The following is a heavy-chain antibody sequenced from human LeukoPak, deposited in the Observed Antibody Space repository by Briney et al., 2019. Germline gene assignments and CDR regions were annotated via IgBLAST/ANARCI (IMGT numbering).Heavy chain of an antibody. J-gene: IGHJ4*02. CDR1: GGSINGYY. V-gene: IGHV4-59*01. D-gene: IGHD3-22*01. CDR2: IYYSGST. CDR3: ARGAPYYYDSSGYLFDY. Sequence: PSETLSLTCTVSGGSINGYYWSWIRQPPGKGPEWIGYIYYSGSTNYNPSLKSRVTISVDTSKNQFSLKLSSVTAADTAVYYCARGAPYYYDSSGYLFDYWGQGTLVTVSS.